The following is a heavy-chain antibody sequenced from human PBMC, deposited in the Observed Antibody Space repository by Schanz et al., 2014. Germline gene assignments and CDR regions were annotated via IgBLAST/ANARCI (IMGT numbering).Heavy chain of an antibody. Sequence: EVQLVESGGGLVQPGGSLRLSCAASGFSFSNYALVWVRQPPGKGLEWISGISGFGTGAYYADSVKGRFSISRDNSKNTLYLQLNSLRAEDTAVYYCARDDKRYFDWLSTFDLWGQGTMVAVSS. CDR2: ISGFGTGA. D-gene: IGHD3-9*01. V-gene: IGHV3-23*04. J-gene: IGHJ3*01. CDR1: GFSFSNYA. CDR3: ARDDKRYFDWLSTFDL.